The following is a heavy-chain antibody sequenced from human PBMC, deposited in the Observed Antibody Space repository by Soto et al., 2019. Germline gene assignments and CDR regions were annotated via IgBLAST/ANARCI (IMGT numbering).Heavy chain of an antibody. CDR3: ARDPGYCSSTSCYADYYYYGMDV. D-gene: IGHD2-2*01. J-gene: IGHJ6*02. CDR2: ISAYNGNT. Sequence: ASVKVSCKASGYTFTSYGIIWVRQAPGQGLEWMGWISAYNGNTNYAQKLQGRVTMTTDTSTSTAYMELRSLRSDDTAVYYCARDPGYCSSTSCYADYYYYGMDVWGQGTTVTVSS. CDR1: GYTFTSYG. V-gene: IGHV1-18*01.